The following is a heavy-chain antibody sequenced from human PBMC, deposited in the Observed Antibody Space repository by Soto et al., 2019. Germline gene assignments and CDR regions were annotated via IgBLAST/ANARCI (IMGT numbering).Heavy chain of an antibody. Sequence: PGGSLRLSCAASGFTSSDYWMYWVRQVPGKGLVWVSHMNSDGSSTTYADSVKGRFTISRDNAKNTLYLEMNSLRGEDTAVYFCARGGGSGSDYYFAMDVWGQGTTVTVSS. J-gene: IGHJ6*02. CDR1: GFTSSDYW. V-gene: IGHV3-74*01. CDR3: ARGGGSGSDYYFAMDV. D-gene: IGHD3-10*01. CDR2: MNSDGSST.